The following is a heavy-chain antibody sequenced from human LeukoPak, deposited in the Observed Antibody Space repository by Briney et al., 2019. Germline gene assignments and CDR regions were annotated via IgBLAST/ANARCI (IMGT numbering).Heavy chain of an antibody. CDR3: AREIAAAGTIDY. D-gene: IGHD6-13*01. V-gene: IGHV4-61*01. Sequence: SETLSLTCTVSGGSISSSTYYWGWIRQPPGKGLEWIGYIYYSGSTNYNPSLKSRVTISVDTSKNQFSLKLSSVTAADTAVYYCAREIAAAGTIDYWGQGTLVTVSS. J-gene: IGHJ4*02. CDR2: IYYSGST. CDR1: GGSISSSTYY.